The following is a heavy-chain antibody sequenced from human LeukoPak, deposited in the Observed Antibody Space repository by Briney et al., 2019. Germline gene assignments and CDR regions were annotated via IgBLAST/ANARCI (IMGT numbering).Heavy chain of an antibody. J-gene: IGHJ1*01. V-gene: IGHV1-69*13. D-gene: IGHD3-9*01. CDR3: ARDSSEFRSLIFH. Sequence: SVKVSCKASGGTFSSYAISWVRQAPGQGLEWMGGITPMFGTANYAQKFQGRVTIAADESTSTAYMELSSLRSEDTAVYYCARDSSEFRSLIFHWGQGTLVTVSS. CDR2: ITPMFGTA. CDR1: GGTFSSYA.